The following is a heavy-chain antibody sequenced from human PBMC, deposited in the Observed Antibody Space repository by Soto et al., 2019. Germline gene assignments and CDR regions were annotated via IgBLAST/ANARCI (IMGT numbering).Heavy chain of an antibody. CDR1: GYSIGSYW. J-gene: IGHJ2*01. CDR2: IREDGSEK. V-gene: IGHV3-7*05. CDR3: ARENWYLDL. Sequence: EVQLVESGGGLVQPGGSLRLSCAASGYSIGSYWMSWVRQAPGRGLEWVANIREDGSEKYYVDSVKGRFIISRDNAKNSLHLQMNSLRAEDTAVYYCARENWYLDLWGRGTLVTVSS.